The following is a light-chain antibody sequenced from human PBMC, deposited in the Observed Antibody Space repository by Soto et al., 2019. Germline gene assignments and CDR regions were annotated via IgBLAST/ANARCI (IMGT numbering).Light chain of an antibody. J-gene: IGLJ2*01. Sequence: QSVLTQPPSASGSPGQSVTISCTGTSSDVGGYNYVSWYQQYPGKAPKLMIYEVSKWPSGVPDRFSGSKSGNTASLTVSGLQAEDEADYFCSSYAGSNNLVFGGGTKLTVL. V-gene: IGLV2-8*01. CDR2: EVS. CDR3: SSYAGSNNLV. CDR1: SSDVGGYNY.